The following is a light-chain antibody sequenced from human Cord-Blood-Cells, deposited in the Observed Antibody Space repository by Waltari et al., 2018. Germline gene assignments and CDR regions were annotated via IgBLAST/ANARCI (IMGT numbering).Light chain of an antibody. CDR2: DVS. CDR3: SSYTSSSTV. Sequence: QSALTQPASVSRSPGQSITISCTGTSSDVGGYNYVSWYQQHPGKAPTLMIYDVSKRPSGVSNRFSGSKSGNTASLTISGLQAEDEADYSCSSYTSSSTVFGGGTQLTVL. CDR1: SSDVGGYNY. V-gene: IGLV2-14*01. J-gene: IGLJ7*01.